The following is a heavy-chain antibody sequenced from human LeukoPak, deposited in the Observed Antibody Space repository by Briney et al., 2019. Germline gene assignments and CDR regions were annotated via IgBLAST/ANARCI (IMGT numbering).Heavy chain of an antibody. CDR3: TTGVRDSSGYYNFDY. V-gene: IGHV3-74*01. J-gene: IGHJ4*02. Sequence: GGSLRLSCAASGFTFSTYWMHWVRQAPGKGLVWVSRINSDGSSTIYADSVKGRFTISRDSAKNTLSLQMNSLRAEDTAMYHCTTGVRDSSGYYNFDYWGQGTLVTVSS. CDR1: GFTFSTYW. CDR2: INSDGSST. D-gene: IGHD3-22*01.